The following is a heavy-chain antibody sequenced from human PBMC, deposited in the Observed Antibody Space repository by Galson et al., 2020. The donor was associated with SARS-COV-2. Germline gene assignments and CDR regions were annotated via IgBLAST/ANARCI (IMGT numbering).Heavy chain of an antibody. CDR3: ARVGDCSGGICYGAEYFQH. J-gene: IGHJ1*01. CDR1: GFKFSDYF. Sequence: NSGGSLRLSCVASGFKFSDYFMAWIRQPPGKGLQWVSYISGSGTSLNYADSVKGRFTISRDNAKNTLNLEMNSLTAEDTAVYYCARVGDCSGGICYGAEYFQHWGQGTLVTVSS. D-gene: IGHD2-15*01. V-gene: IGHV3-11*04. CDR2: ISGSGTSL.